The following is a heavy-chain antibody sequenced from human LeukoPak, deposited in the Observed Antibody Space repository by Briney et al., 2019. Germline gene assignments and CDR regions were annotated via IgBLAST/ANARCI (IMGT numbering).Heavy chain of an antibody. D-gene: IGHD6-19*01. J-gene: IGHJ4*02. V-gene: IGHV4-39*01. CDR2: IYYSGST. Sequence: SETLSLTCTVSGGSISSSSYYWGWIRQPPGKGLEWIGSIYYSGSTYHNPSLKSRVTISVDTSKNQFSLKLSSVTAADTAVYYCARGQGRSSGWYVRYWGQGTLVTVSS. CDR1: GGSISSSSYY. CDR3: ARGQGRSSGWYVRY.